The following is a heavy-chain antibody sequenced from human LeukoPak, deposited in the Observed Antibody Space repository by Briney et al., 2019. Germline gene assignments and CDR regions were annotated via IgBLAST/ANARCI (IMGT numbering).Heavy chain of an antibody. Sequence: GRSLRLSCTASGFTFGDYAMSWVRQAPGKGLEWVGFIRSKAYGGTTEYAASVKARFTISRDDSKSIAYLQMNSLKTEDTAVYYCTRGTGRSGWYNYWGQGTLVTVSS. CDR2: IRSKAYGGTT. V-gene: IGHV3-49*04. D-gene: IGHD6-19*01. CDR3: TRGTGRSGWYNY. CDR1: GFTFGDYA. J-gene: IGHJ4*02.